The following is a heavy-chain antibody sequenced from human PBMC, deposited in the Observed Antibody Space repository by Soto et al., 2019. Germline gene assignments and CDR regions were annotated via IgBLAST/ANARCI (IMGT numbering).Heavy chain of an antibody. CDR1: GYTFTSYD. Sequence: ASVKVSCKASGYTFTSYDINWVRQATGQGLEWMGWMNPNSGNTGYAQKFQGRVTMTRNTSISTAYMELSSLRSEDTAVYYCARENPFYDILTGYYKGYWFDPWGQGTLVTVSS. V-gene: IGHV1-8*01. J-gene: IGHJ5*02. CDR2: MNPNSGNT. D-gene: IGHD3-9*01. CDR3: ARENPFYDILTGYYKGYWFDP.